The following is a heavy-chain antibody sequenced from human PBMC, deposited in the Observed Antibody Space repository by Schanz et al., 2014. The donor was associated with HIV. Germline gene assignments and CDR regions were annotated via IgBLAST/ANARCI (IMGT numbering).Heavy chain of an antibody. D-gene: IGHD2-2*01. CDR1: GFTYKRYG. CDR2: IWGSGKTK. V-gene: IGHV3-33*01. CDR3: ARDPGSDQPIDY. J-gene: IGHJ4*02. Sequence: QVQVVASGGGVVQPGGSLRLACSASGFTYKRYGMHWVRQAPGKGLEWVAVIWGSGKTKDHADSVRGRFTVSRDNYRNTLALQMTDLRVDDTAVYYCARDPGSDQPIDYWGQGTLVIVSS.